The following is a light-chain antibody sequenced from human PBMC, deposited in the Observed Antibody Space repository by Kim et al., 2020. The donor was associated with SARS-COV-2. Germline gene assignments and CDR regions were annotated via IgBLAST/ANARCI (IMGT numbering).Light chain of an antibody. J-gene: IGKJ1*01. CDR3: QQYDSAPRT. Sequence: DIQMTQSPSSLSASVGDRVTISCRASQGVRTYLAWYQQKPGKVPKLLIHTASALQSGVPSRFSGSGSGTDFTLTISSLQPEDVATYYCQQYDSAPRTFGQGTKVDIK. CDR1: QGVRTY. CDR2: TAS. V-gene: IGKV1-27*01.